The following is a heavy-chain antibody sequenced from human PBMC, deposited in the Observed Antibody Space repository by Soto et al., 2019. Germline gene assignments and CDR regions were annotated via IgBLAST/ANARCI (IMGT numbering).Heavy chain of an antibody. CDR2: IRSKAYGGTT. D-gene: IGHD3-3*01. J-gene: IGHJ4*02. Sequence: GGSLRLSCTASGFTFGDYAMSWFRQAPGKGLEWVGFIRSKAYGGTTEYAASVKGRFTISRDDSKSIAYLQMNSLKTEDTAVYYCTRERRRITIFGVVPSIDYWGQGTLVTVSS. CDR1: GFTFGDYA. CDR3: TRERRRITIFGVVPSIDY. V-gene: IGHV3-49*03.